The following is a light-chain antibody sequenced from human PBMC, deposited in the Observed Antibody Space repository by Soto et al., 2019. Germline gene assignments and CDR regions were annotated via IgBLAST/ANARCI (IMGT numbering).Light chain of an antibody. V-gene: IGKV3-20*01. CDR1: QSVISTY. Sequence: EIVLTQSPGTLSLSPGERATLSCRTSQSVISTYLAWYQQKPGQAPRLLIYGASNRATGITDRFTGSGSGTDFTLTISRLEPEDFAVYYCQQYGSSPLTFGGGTKVEIK. J-gene: IGKJ4*01. CDR2: GAS. CDR3: QQYGSSPLT.